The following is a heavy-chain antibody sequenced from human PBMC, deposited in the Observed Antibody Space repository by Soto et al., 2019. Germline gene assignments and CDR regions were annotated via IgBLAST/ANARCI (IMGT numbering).Heavy chain of an antibody. CDR3: AKVLQATAYYYYYGMDV. Sequence: GGSLRLSCAASGFTFSSYGMHWVRQAPGKGLEWVAVISYDGSNKYYADSVKGRFTISRDNSKNTRYLQMNSLRAEDTAVYYCAKVLQATAYYYYYGMDVWGQGTTVTVSS. D-gene: IGHD1-26*01. CDR2: ISYDGSNK. V-gene: IGHV3-30*18. J-gene: IGHJ6*02. CDR1: GFTFSSYG.